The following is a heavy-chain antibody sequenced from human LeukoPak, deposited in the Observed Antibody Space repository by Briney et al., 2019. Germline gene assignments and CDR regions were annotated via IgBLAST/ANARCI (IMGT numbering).Heavy chain of an antibody. D-gene: IGHD6-6*01. CDR3: TSEISSASNY. V-gene: IGHV4-39*01. CDR2: IYYTGST. CDR1: GGSISSSSYY. J-gene: IGHJ4*02. Sequence: SETLSLTCTVSGGSISSSSYYWGWIRQHPGEGLEWIGSIYYTGSTYYSPSLKSRVTISADTSKNEFSLKLSSVTAADTAVYYCTSEISSASNYWGQGTLVTVSS.